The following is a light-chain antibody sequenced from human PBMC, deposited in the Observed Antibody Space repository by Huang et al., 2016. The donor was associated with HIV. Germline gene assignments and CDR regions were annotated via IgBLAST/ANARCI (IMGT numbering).Light chain of an antibody. J-gene: IGKJ3*01. CDR3: QQYDNLPRFT. V-gene: IGKV1-33*01. CDR1: QDISNY. Sequence: DIQMTQSPSSLSASVGDSVTITCQASQDISNYLNWYQQKPGKAPKLLIYDASNLETGFPSRFSGSGSGTDFTFTISSLQPEDIATYYCQQYDNLPRFTFGPGTRVDIK. CDR2: DAS.